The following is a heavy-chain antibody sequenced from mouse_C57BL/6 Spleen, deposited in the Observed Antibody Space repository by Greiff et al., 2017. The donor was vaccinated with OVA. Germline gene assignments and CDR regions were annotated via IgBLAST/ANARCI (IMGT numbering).Heavy chain of an antibody. V-gene: IGHV1-61*01. CDR2: IYPSDSET. Sequence: QVQLQQPGAELVRPGSSVKLSCKASGYTFTSYWMDWVKQRPGQGLEWIGNIYPSDSETHYNPKFKDKATLTVDKSSSTAYRQLSSLTSEDSSVYYCATSFITTLDYWGQGTSVTGSS. J-gene: IGHJ4*01. D-gene: IGHD1-1*01. CDR3: ATSFITTLDY. CDR1: GYTFTSYW.